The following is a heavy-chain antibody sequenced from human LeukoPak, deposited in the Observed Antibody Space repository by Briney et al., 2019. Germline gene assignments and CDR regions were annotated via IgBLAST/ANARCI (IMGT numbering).Heavy chain of an antibody. V-gene: IGHV3-30*02. J-gene: IGHJ4*02. Sequence: GGSLRLSCVASGSTFSTSGMHWVRQAPGKGMEWVTFIRFDGSDEYYADSVKGRFTLSRDNSNNTLHLQMNNLRTDEPAVYYCAKPLGGHYGLGYYDMRAYWGQGTLVTVSS. CDR2: IRFDGSDE. D-gene: IGHD3-10*01. CDR1: GSTFSTSG. CDR3: AKPLGGHYGLGYYDMRAY.